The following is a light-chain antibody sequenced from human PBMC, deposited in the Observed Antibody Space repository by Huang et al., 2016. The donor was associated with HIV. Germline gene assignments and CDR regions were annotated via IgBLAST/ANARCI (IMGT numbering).Light chain of an antibody. CDR3: QQYYSTPYT. J-gene: IGKJ2*01. Sequence: DIVMTQSPDSLPVSLGERATINCKSSQSLLYRSNNKNYLAWYQQSPGQPPKLLFYWATTRESGVPDRFSGSGSGTDFTLTISSLQVEDVAVYYCQQYYSTPYTFGQGTKLEIK. CDR1: QSLLYRSNNKNY. CDR2: WAT. V-gene: IGKV4-1*01.